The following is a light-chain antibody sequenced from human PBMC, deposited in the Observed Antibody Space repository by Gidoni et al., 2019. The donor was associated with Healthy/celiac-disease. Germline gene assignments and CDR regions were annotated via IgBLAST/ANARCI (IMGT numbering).Light chain of an antibody. CDR2: AAS. Sequence: DIQITQSPSSLSASVGHRVTITCRASQRISSYLYWYQQKPGKAPKLLIYAASSLQSGVPSRFSGSGSGTDFTLTISSLQPEDFATYYCQQSYSTPITFGGGTKVEIK. J-gene: IGKJ4*01. CDR3: QQSYSTPIT. CDR1: QRISSY. V-gene: IGKV1-39*01.